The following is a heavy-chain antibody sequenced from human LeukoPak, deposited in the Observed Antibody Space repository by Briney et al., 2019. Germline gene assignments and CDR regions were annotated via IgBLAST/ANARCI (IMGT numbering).Heavy chain of an antibody. CDR2: IYPADSDT. CDR3: ATTNTNIATRPLDY. D-gene: IGHD6-6*01. CDR1: GYSFTTYW. Sequence: PGESLKISCQGSGYSFTTYWIGWVRQTPGKGLEWMGIIYPADSDTRYSPSFQGQVTISADKSISTAYLQWSSLKASDTAMYYCATTNTNIATRPLDYWGQGTLVTVSS. J-gene: IGHJ4*02. V-gene: IGHV5-51*01.